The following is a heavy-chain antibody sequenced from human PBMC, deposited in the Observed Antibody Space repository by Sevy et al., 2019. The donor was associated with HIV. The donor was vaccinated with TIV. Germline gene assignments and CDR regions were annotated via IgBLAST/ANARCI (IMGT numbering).Heavy chain of an antibody. Sequence: SETLSLTCAISGDSMISTNWWSWVRQSPAKGLEWIGDIDHSGNTKNNPSLESRVTILVDKSKNQFSLKLNSVTAADTAVYYCARVDTSGGRAFDYWGQGTLVTVSS. J-gene: IGHJ4*02. D-gene: IGHD6-19*01. CDR2: IDHSGNT. CDR3: ARVDTSGGRAFDY. V-gene: IGHV4-4*02. CDR1: GDSMISTNW.